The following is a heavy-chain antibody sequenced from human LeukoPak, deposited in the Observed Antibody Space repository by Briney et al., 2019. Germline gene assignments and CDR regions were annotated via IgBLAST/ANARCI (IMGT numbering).Heavy chain of an antibody. J-gene: IGHJ4*02. CDR2: IYPGDSDT. V-gene: IGHV5-51*01. CDR3: ARRLKNSNGWTFDY. D-gene: IGHD6-19*01. Sequence: GESLKIPCTGSGYSFTIYWIGWVRQMPGKGLEWMGIIYPGDSDTRYSPSFQGQVTISADRSINTAYLQWSSLKASDTAIYYCARRLKNSNGWTFDYWGQGTLVTVSS. CDR1: GYSFTIYW.